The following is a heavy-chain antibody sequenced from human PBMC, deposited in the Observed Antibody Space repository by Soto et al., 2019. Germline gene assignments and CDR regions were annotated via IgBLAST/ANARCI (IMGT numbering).Heavy chain of an antibody. CDR2: IDQSGST. Sequence: SETLSLTCAVYSGSFSGYFFNLLRQPPGEGLEWIGKIDQSGSTNYNPSLKSRVTMSVDTSRSQFSLKLTSVTAMDTAVYYCARYDYDNNIYSIDYWGQGALVTVSS. D-gene: IGHD3-22*01. J-gene: IGHJ4*02. CDR1: SGSFSGYF. V-gene: IGHV4-34*01. CDR3: ARYDYDNNIYSIDY.